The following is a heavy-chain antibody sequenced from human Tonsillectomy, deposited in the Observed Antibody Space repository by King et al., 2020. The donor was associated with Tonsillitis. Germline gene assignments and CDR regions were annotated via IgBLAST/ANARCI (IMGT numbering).Heavy chain of an antibody. CDR1: GYSISSGYY. CDR2: IYRSGDT. V-gene: IGHV4-38-2*02. J-gene: IGHJ5*02. Sequence: QLQESGPGLVKPSETLSLTCAVSGYSISSGYYWGWVRQSPGRGLEWIGTIYRSGDTYYNPSLKSRLIISVDTSKNQYSLNLTSVSAADTAVYYCAGDRGDILTGYYPRGWFDTWGQGSLVTVAS. CDR3: AGDRGDILTGYYPRGWFDT. D-gene: IGHD3-9*01.